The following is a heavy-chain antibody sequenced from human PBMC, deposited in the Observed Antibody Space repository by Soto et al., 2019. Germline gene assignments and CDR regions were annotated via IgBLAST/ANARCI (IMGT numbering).Heavy chain of an antibody. CDR3: ARVNYGDYGGVYDY. D-gene: IGHD4-17*01. CDR1: GFTVSSYL. CDR2: INSDGSST. Sequence: GGSLSLSCAASGFTVSSYLMHWVRQAPGKGLVWVSRINSDGSSTSFADSVKGRFTISRDNAKNTLYLQMNSLRAEDTAVYYCARVNYGDYGGVYDYWGQGTLVTVSS. J-gene: IGHJ4*02. V-gene: IGHV3-74*01.